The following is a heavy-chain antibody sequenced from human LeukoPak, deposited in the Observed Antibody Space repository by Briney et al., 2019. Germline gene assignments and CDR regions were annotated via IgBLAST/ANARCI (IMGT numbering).Heavy chain of an antibody. Sequence: SETLSLTCAVYGGSFSGYYWSWIRQPPGEGLEWIGEINHSGSTNYNPSLKSRVTISVDTSKNQFSLKLSSVTAADTAVYYCARGKVLNWFDPWGQGTLVTVSS. CDR2: INHSGST. CDR1: GGSFSGYY. J-gene: IGHJ5*02. CDR3: ARGKVLNWFDP. V-gene: IGHV4-34*01.